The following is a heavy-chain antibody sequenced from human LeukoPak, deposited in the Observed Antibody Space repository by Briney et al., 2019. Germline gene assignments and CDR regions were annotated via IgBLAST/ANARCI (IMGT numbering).Heavy chain of an antibody. D-gene: IGHD3-3*01. J-gene: IGHJ4*02. CDR1: GFTFSDYY. V-gene: IGHV3-11*04. CDR2: ISSSGSTI. CDR3: ARGYDFWSGYWSHSDY. Sequence: GGSLRLSCAASGFTFSDYYMSWIRQAPGKGLEWVSYISSSGSTIYYADSVKGRFTISRDNSKNTLYLQMGSLRAEDMAVYYCARGYDFWSGYWSHSDYWGQGTLVTVSS.